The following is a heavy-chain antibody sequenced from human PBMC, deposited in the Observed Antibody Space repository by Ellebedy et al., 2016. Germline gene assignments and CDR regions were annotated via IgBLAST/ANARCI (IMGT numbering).Heavy chain of an antibody. J-gene: IGHJ6*02. V-gene: IGHV3-73*01. D-gene: IGHD2-8*01. Sequence: GESLKISXVASGFTFSVSAIHWVRQASGKGLEWVGRIRSKANSYATAYAASVKVRFIISRDDSKNTAYLQMNSLKTEDTAVYYCTRQGLIGLMDYQYYDGMDVWGQGTTVTVSS. CDR1: GFTFSVSA. CDR3: TRQGLIGLMDYQYYDGMDV. CDR2: IRSKANSYAT.